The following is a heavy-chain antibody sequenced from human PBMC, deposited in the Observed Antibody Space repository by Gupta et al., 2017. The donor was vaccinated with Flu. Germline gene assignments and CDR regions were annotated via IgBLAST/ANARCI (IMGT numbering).Heavy chain of an antibody. CDR2: IRHSGRT. Sequence: QLQLQESGPGLVKPSETLSLTCTVSGDSISNSDFSWAWIRLPPGKGLECIGGIRHSGRTYYNPSLKSRVTMSVDKPKYQFSLKLSSVTAADTAVYYCAARRKDLNWFDPWGQGTLVTVSS. CDR1: GDSISNSDFS. CDR3: AARRKDLNWFDP. D-gene: IGHD1-14*01. J-gene: IGHJ5*02. V-gene: IGHV4-39*01.